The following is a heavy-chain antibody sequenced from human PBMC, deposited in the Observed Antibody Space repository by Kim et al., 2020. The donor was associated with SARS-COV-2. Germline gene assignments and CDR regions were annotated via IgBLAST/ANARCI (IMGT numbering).Heavy chain of an antibody. Sequence: GSLRLSCAASGFTFSSYAMSWVRQAPGKGLEWVSAISGSGGSTYYADSVKGRFTISRDNSKNTLYLQMNSLRAEDTAVYYCAKGGAFRGYDFWSGKTRDDYWGQGTLVTVSS. CDR3: AKGGAFRGYDFWSGKTRDDY. J-gene: IGHJ4*02. CDR1: GFTFSSYA. V-gene: IGHV3-23*01. CDR2: ISGSGGST. D-gene: IGHD3-3*01.